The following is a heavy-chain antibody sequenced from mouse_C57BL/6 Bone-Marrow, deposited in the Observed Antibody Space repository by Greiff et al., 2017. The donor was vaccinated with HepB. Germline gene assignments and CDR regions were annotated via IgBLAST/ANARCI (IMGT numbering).Heavy chain of an antibody. CDR2: ISSGSSTI. J-gene: IGHJ3*01. CDR3: AGPYYYGSSYDFAY. Sequence: DVKLVESGGGLVKPGGSLKLSCAASGFTFSDYGMHWVRQAPEKGLEWVAYISSGSSTIYYADTVKGRFTISRDNAKNTLFLQMTSLRSEDTAMYYCAGPYYYGSSYDFAYWGQGTLVTVSA. V-gene: IGHV5-17*01. D-gene: IGHD1-1*01. CDR1: GFTFSDYG.